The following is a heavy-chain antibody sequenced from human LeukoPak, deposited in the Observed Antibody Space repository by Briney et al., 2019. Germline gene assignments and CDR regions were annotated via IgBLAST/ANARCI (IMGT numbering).Heavy chain of an antibody. CDR1: GFTFSSYS. Sequence: PGGSLRLSCAASGFTFSSYSMNWVRQAPGKGLEWVSYISSSGSTIYYADSVKGRFTISRDNAKNTLYLQMNSLRAEDTAVYYCARWAPWLDPWGQGTLVTVSS. V-gene: IGHV3-48*04. CDR2: ISSSGSTI. J-gene: IGHJ5*02. CDR3: ARWAPWLDP.